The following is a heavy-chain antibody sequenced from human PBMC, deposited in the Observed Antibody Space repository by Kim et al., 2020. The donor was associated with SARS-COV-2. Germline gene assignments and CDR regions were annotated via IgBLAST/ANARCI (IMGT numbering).Heavy chain of an antibody. CDR1: GYTFSRYA. Sequence: ASVKVSCKASGYTFSRYALNWVRQAPGQGLEWMGWINIYTGHPTYGQGFTGRFVFSLDTSVTTAYLQISSLKAADTAVYYCARGHYDSSSSADLRTLDYWGQGTLVTVSS. V-gene: IGHV7-4-1*02. D-gene: IGHD3-22*01. CDR3: ARGHYDSSSSADLRTLDY. CDR2: INIYTGHP. J-gene: IGHJ4*02.